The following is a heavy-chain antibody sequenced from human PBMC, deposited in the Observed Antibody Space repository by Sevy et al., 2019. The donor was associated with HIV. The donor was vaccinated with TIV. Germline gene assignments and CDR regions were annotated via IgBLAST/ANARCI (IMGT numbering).Heavy chain of an antibody. Sequence: SETLSLTCTVSGGSISSYYWNWIRQPAGKGLEWIGRIYTSGSTNYNPSLKSRVTMSVDTSQNQFSLKLSSVTAADTAVYYCARGGPPTSSGSYFDSWGQGTLVTVSS. J-gene: IGHJ4*02. V-gene: IGHV4-4*07. CDR3: ARGGPPTSSGSYFDS. CDR2: IYTSGST. CDR1: GGSISSYY. D-gene: IGHD1-26*01.